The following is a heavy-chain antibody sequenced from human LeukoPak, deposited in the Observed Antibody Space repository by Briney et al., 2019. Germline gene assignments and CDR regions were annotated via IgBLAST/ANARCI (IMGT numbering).Heavy chain of an antibody. CDR1: GFTFSSYS. D-gene: IGHD3-3*01. CDR3: AREDRSWYYDFWSGPRDFDY. CDR2: ISSSSSYI. V-gene: IGHV3-21*01. J-gene: IGHJ4*02. Sequence: GGSLRLSCAASGFTFSSYSMNWVRQAPGEGLEWVSSISSSSSYIYYADSVKGRFTISRDNAKNSLYLQMNSLRAEDTAVYYCAREDRSWYYDFWSGPRDFDYWGQGTLVTVSS.